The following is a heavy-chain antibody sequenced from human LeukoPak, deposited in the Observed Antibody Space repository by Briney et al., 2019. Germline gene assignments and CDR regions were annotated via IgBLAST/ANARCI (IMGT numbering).Heavy chain of an antibody. Sequence: SETLSLTCTVSNGSIDTYFWTWIRQPPGRGLEWIGIINYSETTRYNPSLKSRVTLSVDTSKNLFSLKLDSVTAADTAVYFCARALRSQGAAAGTGYLDSWGQGALVTVSS. CDR2: INYSETT. J-gene: IGHJ4*02. D-gene: IGHD6-13*01. V-gene: IGHV4-59*08. CDR1: NGSIDTYF. CDR3: ARALRSQGAAAGTGYLDS.